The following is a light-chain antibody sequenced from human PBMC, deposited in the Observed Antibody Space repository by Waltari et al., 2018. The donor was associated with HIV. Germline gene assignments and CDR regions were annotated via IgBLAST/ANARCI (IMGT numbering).Light chain of an antibody. CDR3: SAWDITLSAWV. V-gene: IGLV10-54*01. J-gene: IGLJ3*02. CDR1: NNNVGYQG. CDR2: RIS. Sequence: QAGLTQPPSLSEDLRQNVTITCTGNNNNVGYQGTLWLKQHRGRPPKVIFYRISVGPSGIPERIPAARSGNTASLTITGLQSEDEADYYCSAWDITLSAWVFGGGTHLTV.